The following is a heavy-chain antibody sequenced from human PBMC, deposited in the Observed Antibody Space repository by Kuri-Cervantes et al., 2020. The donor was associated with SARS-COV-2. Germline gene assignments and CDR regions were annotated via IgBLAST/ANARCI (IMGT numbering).Heavy chain of an antibody. CDR2: ITISGLST. J-gene: IGHJ5*02. Sequence: GESLKISCGASGFTFSHYAMSWFRQAPGKGLEWVSTITISGLSTHYADSVKGRFTISRDNSKNTVYLQMNSLRADDTAVCYCAKIAGYNSGWYDDWGQGTLVTVSS. D-gene: IGHD6-19*01. V-gene: IGHV3-23*01. CDR1: GFTFSHYA. CDR3: AKIAGYNSGWYDD.